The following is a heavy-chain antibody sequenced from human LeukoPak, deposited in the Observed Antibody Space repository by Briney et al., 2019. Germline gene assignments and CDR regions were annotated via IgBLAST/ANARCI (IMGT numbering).Heavy chain of an antibody. CDR1: GGSFSGYY. V-gene: IGHV4-34*01. Sequence: SETLSLTCAVYGGSFSGYYWSWIRQPPGKGLEWIGEINHSGSTNYNPSLKSRVTISVDTSKNQFSLKLSSVTAADTAVYYCARVRVFYSYFDYWGQGTLVTVSS. CDR3: ARVRVFYSYFDY. J-gene: IGHJ4*02. D-gene: IGHD4-11*01. CDR2: INHSGST.